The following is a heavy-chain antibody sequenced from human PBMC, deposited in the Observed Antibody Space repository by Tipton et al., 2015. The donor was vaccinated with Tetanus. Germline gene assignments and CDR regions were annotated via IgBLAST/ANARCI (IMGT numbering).Heavy chain of an antibody. V-gene: IGHV1-8*01. CDR3: ARGNRGSSWYL. Sequence: QLMQSGPEVKKPGASVRVSCKASGYTFTSYDINWVRQATGQGLEWLGYMNPNTGHAGYAQKFQGRVTMTSDISITTAYMELKNLRSDDTAIYYCARGNRGSSWYLWGQGTLVTVSS. J-gene: IGHJ4*02. CDR1: GYTFTSYD. D-gene: IGHD6-13*01. CDR2: MNPNTGHA.